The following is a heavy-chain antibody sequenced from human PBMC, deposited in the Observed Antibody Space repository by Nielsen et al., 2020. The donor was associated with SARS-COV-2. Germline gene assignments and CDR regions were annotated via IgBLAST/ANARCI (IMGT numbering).Heavy chain of an antibody. CDR3: ARGPYGGNAGPDYYGMDV. CDR1: GYTFTCCD. Sequence: ASVKVSCKASGYTFTCCDINWVRQATGQGLEWMGWMNPNSGNTGYAQKFQGRVTMTRNTSISTAYMELSSLRSEDTAVYYCARGPYGGNAGPDYYGMDVWGQGTTVTVSS. CDR2: MNPNSGNT. D-gene: IGHD4-23*01. J-gene: IGHJ6*02. V-gene: IGHV1-8*01.